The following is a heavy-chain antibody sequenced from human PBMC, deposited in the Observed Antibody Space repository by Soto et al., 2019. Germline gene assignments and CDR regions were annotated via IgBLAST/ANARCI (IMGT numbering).Heavy chain of an antibody. J-gene: IGHJ4*02. D-gene: IGHD6-13*01. V-gene: IGHV1-69*02. Sequence: QVQLVQSGAEVKKPGSSVKVSCKASGGTFSSYTISWVRQAPGQGLEWMGRIIPILGIANYAQKFQGRVTITADKSTSTAYMELSSLRSEDTAVYYWARTIAAADSNFDYWGQGTLVTVSS. CDR2: IIPILGIA. CDR3: ARTIAAADSNFDY. CDR1: GGTFSSYT.